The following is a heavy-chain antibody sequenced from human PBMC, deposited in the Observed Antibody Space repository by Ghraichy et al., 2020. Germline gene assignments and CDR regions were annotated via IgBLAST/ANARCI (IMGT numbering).Heavy chain of an antibody. CDR1: GFTFSTYA. V-gene: IGHV3-23*01. J-gene: IGHJ6*02. D-gene: IGHD4-17*01. CDR2: ISGNAANI. Sequence: GGSLRLSCTASGFTFSTYAMSWVRQAPGKGLEWVSGISGNAANIYYADSVKGQFTISRDNSKNTVYLQMNSLRAEDTAVYYCAKDRRDYEVDYYGMDVWGQGTTVTVSS. CDR3: AKDRRDYEVDYYGMDV.